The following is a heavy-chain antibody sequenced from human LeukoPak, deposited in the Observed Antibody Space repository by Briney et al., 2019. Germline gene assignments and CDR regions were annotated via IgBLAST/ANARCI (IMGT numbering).Heavy chain of an antibody. CDR3: ARDYCSSTSCYGDSRYFQH. Sequence: PSETLSLTCTVSGGSISSYYWSWIRQPPGEGLEWIGYIYYSGSTNYNPSLKSRVTISVDTSKNQFSLKLSSVTAADTAVYYCARDYCSSTSCYGDSRYFQHWGQGTLVTVSS. J-gene: IGHJ1*01. V-gene: IGHV4-59*01. CDR2: IYYSGST. CDR1: GGSISSYY. D-gene: IGHD2-2*01.